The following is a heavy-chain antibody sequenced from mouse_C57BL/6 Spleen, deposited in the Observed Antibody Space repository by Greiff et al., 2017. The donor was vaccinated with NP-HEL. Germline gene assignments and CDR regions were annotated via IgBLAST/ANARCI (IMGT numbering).Heavy chain of an antibody. Sequence: EVQLQQSGPELVKPGASVKIPCKASGYTFTDYNMDWVKQSHGKSLEWIGDINPNNGGTIYNQKFKGKATLTVDKSSSTAYMELRSLTSEDTAVYYCARGLYYGSSPVAYWGQGTLVTVSA. J-gene: IGHJ3*01. V-gene: IGHV1-18*01. CDR3: ARGLYYGSSPVAY. CDR2: INPNNGGT. D-gene: IGHD1-1*01. CDR1: GYTFTDYN.